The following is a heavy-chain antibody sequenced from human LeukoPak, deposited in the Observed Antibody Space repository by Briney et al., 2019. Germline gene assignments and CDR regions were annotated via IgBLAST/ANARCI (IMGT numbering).Heavy chain of an antibody. V-gene: IGHV4-61*02. CDR1: GGSISSSSYY. CDR2: IYPSGGT. Sequence: SETLSLTCTVSGGSISSSSYYWSWIRQPAGKGLEWIGRIYPSGGTNYNPSLKSRVTLSVDTSKNQFSLRLSSVTAADTAVYYCARDRSLGELTTESPSFDSWGQGTLVTVSS. D-gene: IGHD3-16*01. J-gene: IGHJ4*02. CDR3: ARDRSLGELTTESPSFDS.